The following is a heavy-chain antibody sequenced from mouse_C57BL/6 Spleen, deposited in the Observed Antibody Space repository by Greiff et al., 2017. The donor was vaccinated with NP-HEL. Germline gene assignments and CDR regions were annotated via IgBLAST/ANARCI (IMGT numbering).Heavy chain of an antibody. CDR1: GYTFTSYW. Sequence: QVQLKQPGAELVKPGASVKVSCKASGYTFTSYWMHWVKQRPGQGLEWIGRIHPSDSDTNYNQKFKGKATLTVDKSSSTAYMQLSSLTSEDSAVYYCIITTVVAPSLDYWGQGTTLTVSS. V-gene: IGHV1-74*01. CDR2: IHPSDSDT. J-gene: IGHJ2*01. D-gene: IGHD1-1*01. CDR3: IITTVVAPSLDY.